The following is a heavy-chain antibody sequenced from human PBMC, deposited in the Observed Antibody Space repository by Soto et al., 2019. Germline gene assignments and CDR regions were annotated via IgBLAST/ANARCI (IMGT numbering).Heavy chain of an antibody. Sequence: GGSLRLSGAASGFTLRNYWMHWFRQAPGKGLVWVSRINSDGSSTSYADSVKGRFTISRDNAKNTLFLQMNSLRAEDTAVYYCSRAPHDSSGLWGPGTLVTVSS. V-gene: IGHV3-74*01. CDR2: INSDGSST. J-gene: IGHJ4*02. CDR3: SRAPHDSSGL. CDR1: GFTLRNYW. D-gene: IGHD3-22*01.